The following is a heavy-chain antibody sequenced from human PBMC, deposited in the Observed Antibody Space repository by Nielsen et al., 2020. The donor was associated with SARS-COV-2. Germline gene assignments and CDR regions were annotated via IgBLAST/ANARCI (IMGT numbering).Heavy chain of an antibody. CDR1: GGSFSGYY. D-gene: IGHD6-19*01. CDR2: INHSGST. J-gene: IGHJ4*02. V-gene: IGHV4-34*01. CDR3: ARGRGGSSGWYASDY. Sequence: SETLSLTCAVCGGSFSGYYWSWIRQPPGKGLEWIGEINHSGSTNYNPSLKSRVTISVDTSKNQFSLKLSSVTAADTAVYYCARGRGGSSGWYASDYWGQGTLVTVSS.